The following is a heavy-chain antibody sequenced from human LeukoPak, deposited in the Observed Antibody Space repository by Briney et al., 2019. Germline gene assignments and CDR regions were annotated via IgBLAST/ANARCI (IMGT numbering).Heavy chain of an antibody. CDR2: INPSGGST. CDR1: GYTFTSYY. V-gene: IGHV1-46*01. Sequence: ASVKVSCKASGYTFTSYYMHWVRQAPGQGLEWMGRINPSGGSTNYAQKFQGRVTMTRDTSTSTVYMELSSLRSEDTAVFYCARVCCSSTSKFDPWGQGTLVTVSS. CDR3: ARVCCSSTSKFDP. J-gene: IGHJ5*02. D-gene: IGHD2-2*01.